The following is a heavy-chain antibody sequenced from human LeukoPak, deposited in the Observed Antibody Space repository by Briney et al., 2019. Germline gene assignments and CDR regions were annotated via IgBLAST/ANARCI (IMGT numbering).Heavy chain of an antibody. CDR2: ISTYNGNT. CDR1: GYTFTSYG. Sequence: ASVKVSCKASGYTFTSYGISWVRQAPGKGLEWMGWISTYNGNTNYAQTLQGRVTMTRDTSTSSAYMELKSLRSDDTAVYYCARDASGWFGDYWGEGTLVTVSS. D-gene: IGHD3-10*01. CDR3: ARDASGWFGDY. J-gene: IGHJ4*02. V-gene: IGHV1-18*01.